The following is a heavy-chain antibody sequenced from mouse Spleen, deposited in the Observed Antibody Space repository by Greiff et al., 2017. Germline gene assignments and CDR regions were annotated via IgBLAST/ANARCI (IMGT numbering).Heavy chain of an antibody. J-gene: IGHJ1*01. CDR2: ISSGSSTI. CDR3: ARQGYYDYDWYFDV. V-gene: IGHV5-17*01. D-gene: IGHD2-4*01. Sequence: EVMLVESGGGLVKPGGSLKLSCAASGFTFSDYGMHWVRQAPEKGLEWVAYISSGSSTIYYADTVKGRFTISRDNAKDTLFLQMTSLRSEDTAMYYCARQGYYDYDWYFDVWGAGTTVTVSS. CDR1: GFTFSDYG.